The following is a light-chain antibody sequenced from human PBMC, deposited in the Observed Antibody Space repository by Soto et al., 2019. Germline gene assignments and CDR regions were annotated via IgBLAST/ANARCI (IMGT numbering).Light chain of an antibody. CDR3: QSYDSSLSAVV. V-gene: IGLV1-40*01. CDR2: GNS. CDR1: SSDIGAGYD. J-gene: IGLJ2*01. Sequence: QYVLTQPPSVSGAPGQRVTISCTGSSSDIGAGYDVHWYQQLPGTAPKLLIYGNSNRPSGVPDRFSGSKSGTSASLAITGLQAEDEADYYCQSYDSSLSAVVFGGGTKVTDL.